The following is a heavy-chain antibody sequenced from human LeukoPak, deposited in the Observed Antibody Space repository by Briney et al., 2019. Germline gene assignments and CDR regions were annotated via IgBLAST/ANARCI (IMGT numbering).Heavy chain of an antibody. V-gene: IGHV4-34*01. Sequence: SETLSLTCAVYGGSFSGYYWTWIRQPPGKELEWIGEINHSGSTNYNPSLKSRVTISVDTSKNQFSLKLSSVTAADTAVYYCARGKAAAGTGWFDPWGQGTLVTVSS. J-gene: IGHJ5*02. CDR3: ARGKAAAGTGWFDP. CDR1: GGSFSGYY. CDR2: INHSGST. D-gene: IGHD6-13*01.